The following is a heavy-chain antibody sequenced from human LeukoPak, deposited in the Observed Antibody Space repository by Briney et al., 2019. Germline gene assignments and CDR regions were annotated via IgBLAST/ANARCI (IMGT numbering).Heavy chain of an antibody. CDR2: INPNSGGT. CDR3: ARDRGSSSLRIPGWFDP. V-gene: IGHV1-2*02. J-gene: IGHJ5*02. D-gene: IGHD6-6*01. CDR1: GYTFTGYY. Sequence: GASVKVSCKASGYTFTGYYMHWVRQAPGQGLEWMGWINPNSGGTNYAQKFQGRVTMTRDTSISTAYMELSRLRSDDTAVYYCARDRGSSSLRIPGWFDPWGQGTLVTVSS.